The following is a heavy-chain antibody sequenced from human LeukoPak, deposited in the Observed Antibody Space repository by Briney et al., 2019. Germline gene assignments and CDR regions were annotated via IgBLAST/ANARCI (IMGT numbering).Heavy chain of an antibody. D-gene: IGHD4-17*01. Sequence: SVKVSCKASGGTFISYAISWVRQAPGQGLEWMGGIMPIFGTANYAQKFQGRVTITTDESTRKAYMEMSSLRSEDTAVYYCPRGNGDYELANPWGQGTLVTVSS. V-gene: IGHV1-69*05. CDR3: PRGNGDYELANP. CDR2: IMPIFGTA. J-gene: IGHJ5*02. CDR1: GGTFISYA.